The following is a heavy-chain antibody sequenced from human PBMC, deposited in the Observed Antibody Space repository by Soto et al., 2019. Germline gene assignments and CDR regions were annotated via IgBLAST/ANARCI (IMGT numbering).Heavy chain of an antibody. J-gene: IGHJ6*02. CDR2: ISSSSSYI. D-gene: IGHD3-3*01. Sequence: GGSLRLSCAASGFTFSSYSMNWVRQAPGKGLEWVSSISSSSSYIYYADSVKGRFTISRDNAKNSMYLQMNSLRAEDTAVYYCARDRLRFLELLSPGPYGMDVWGQGTTVTVSS. CDR3: ARDRLRFLELLSPGPYGMDV. V-gene: IGHV3-21*01. CDR1: GFTFSSYS.